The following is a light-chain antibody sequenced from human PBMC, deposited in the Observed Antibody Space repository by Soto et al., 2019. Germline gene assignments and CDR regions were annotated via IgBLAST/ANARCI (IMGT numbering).Light chain of an antibody. CDR2: DTS. CDR3: QHRSNWPLN. CDR1: QSVSTY. Sequence: EIVMTQSPATLSVSPGERATLSCRASQSVSTYLAWYQQKPGQAPRLLIYDTSNRATGIPARFSGSGSGTDFTLTISSLEPEDCAVYYCQHRSNWPLNVGGGTKVDIK. V-gene: IGKV3-11*01. J-gene: IGKJ4*01.